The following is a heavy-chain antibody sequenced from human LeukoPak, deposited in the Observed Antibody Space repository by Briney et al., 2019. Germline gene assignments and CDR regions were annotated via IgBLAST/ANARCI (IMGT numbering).Heavy chain of an antibody. D-gene: IGHD1-20*01. Sequence: SETLSLTCTVSGGSISSYYWSWIRQPPGKGLEWIGYIYYSGSTNYNPSLKSRVTISVDTSKNQFSLKLSSVTAADTALYYCARAITGVTSGYYYSYMDVWGKGTTVTVSS. CDR2: IYYSGST. J-gene: IGHJ6*03. CDR3: ARAITGVTSGYYYSYMDV. CDR1: GGSISSYY. V-gene: IGHV4-59*08.